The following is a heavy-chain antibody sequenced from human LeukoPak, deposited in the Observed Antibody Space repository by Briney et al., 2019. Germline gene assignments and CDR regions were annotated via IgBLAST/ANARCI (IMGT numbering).Heavy chain of an antibody. Sequence: SETLSLTCTVSGGSISSGSYYWSWIRQPAGKGLEWIGRIHSTGSTNYNPSLKSRVTMSVDTSKNQFSLKLNSVTAADTAVYYCARDGSDYADYYYYYYMDVWGKGTTVTVSS. CDR2: IHSTGST. V-gene: IGHV4-61*02. D-gene: IGHD5-12*01. CDR3: ARDGSDYADYYYYYYMDV. J-gene: IGHJ6*03. CDR1: GGSISSGSYY.